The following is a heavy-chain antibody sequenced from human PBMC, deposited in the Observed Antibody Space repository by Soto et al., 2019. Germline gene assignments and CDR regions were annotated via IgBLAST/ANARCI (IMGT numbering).Heavy chain of an antibody. J-gene: IGHJ4*02. CDR1: GFSFSYFG. V-gene: IGHV3-30*18. D-gene: IGHD6-19*01. CDR2: ISYDGTKK. CDR3: AEDRDLCRQWLVDPVDF. Sequence: QVQLVESGGGVVQPGRSLRLSCAASGFSFSYFGMHWVRQAPGKGLEWVALISYDGTKKYYADSVKGRSTISRDNSKNTLVRQMNSLGAEDAAAYYGAEDRDLCRQWLVDPVDFWGQGTLVTVSS.